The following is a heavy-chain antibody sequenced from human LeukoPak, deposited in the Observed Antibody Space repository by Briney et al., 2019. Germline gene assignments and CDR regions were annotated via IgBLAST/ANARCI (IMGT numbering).Heavy chain of an antibody. V-gene: IGHV3-49*04. D-gene: IGHD3-10*01. J-gene: IGHJ6*04. Sequence: GSLRLSCTASGFTFGDYAMSWVRQAPGKGLEWVGFIRSKAYGGTTEYAASVKGRFTISRDDSKSITYLQMNSLKTEDTAVYYCTRENYQWTRESYYYGMDVWGKGTTVTVSS. CDR1: GFTFGDYA. CDR2: IRSKAYGGTT. CDR3: TRENYQWTRESYYYGMDV.